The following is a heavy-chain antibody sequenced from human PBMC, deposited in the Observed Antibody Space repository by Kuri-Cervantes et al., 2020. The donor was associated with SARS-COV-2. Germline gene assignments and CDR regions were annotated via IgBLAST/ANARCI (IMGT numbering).Heavy chain of an antibody. CDR1: GFTFSSYD. V-gene: IGHV3-13*04. Sequence: GESLKISCAASGFTFSSYDMHWVRQATGKGLEWVSAIGTAGDTYYPGSVKGRFTISRDNAKNSLYLQMNSLRAEDTAVYYCARESLYSSSDDFDYWGQGTLVTVSS. CDR2: IGTAGDT. J-gene: IGHJ4*02. CDR3: ARESLYSSSDDFDY. D-gene: IGHD6-6*01.